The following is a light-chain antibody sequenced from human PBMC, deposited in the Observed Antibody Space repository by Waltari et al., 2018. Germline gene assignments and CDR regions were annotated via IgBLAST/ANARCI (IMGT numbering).Light chain of an antibody. CDR3: CSYTSSNTYV. J-gene: IGLJ1*01. CDR2: GVS. CDR1: SSDVGTYNF. Sequence: QSALTQPASVSGSPGQSITISCTGTSSDVGTYNFVSWYQHPPGKAPKLMISGVSNRPSGVSNRFPGSKSDNTASLTISGLQAEDEADYFCCSYTSSNTYVFGTGTRVTVL. V-gene: IGLV2-14*01.